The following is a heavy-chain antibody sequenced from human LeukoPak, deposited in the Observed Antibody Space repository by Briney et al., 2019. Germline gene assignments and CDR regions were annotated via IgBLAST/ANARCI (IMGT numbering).Heavy chain of an antibody. Sequence: ASVKVSCKASGYTFNGYYMHWVRQAPGQGLEWMGWINPNSGGTNYAQKFQGRVTMTRDTSISTAYMELSRLRSDDTAVYYCARSGGFGEYYDILTGYSPWIQLWLPDYWGQGTLVTVSS. CDR2: INPNSGGT. CDR1: GYTFNGYY. J-gene: IGHJ4*02. V-gene: IGHV1-2*02. CDR3: ARSGGFGEYYDILTGYSPWIQLWLPDY. D-gene: IGHD3-9*01.